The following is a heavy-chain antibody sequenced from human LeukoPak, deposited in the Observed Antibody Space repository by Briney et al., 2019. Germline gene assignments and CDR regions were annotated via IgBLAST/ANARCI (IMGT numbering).Heavy chain of an antibody. CDR3: AREGGELGYCSSTSCYYFDY. Sequence: GSLRLSCAASGFTFSSYSMNWVRQAPWKGLEWVSSISSSSSYIYYADSVKGRFTISRDNAKNSLYLQMNSLRAEDTAVYYCAREGGELGYCSSTSCYYFDYWGQGTLVTVSS. V-gene: IGHV3-21*01. D-gene: IGHD2-2*01. J-gene: IGHJ4*02. CDR2: ISSSSSYI. CDR1: GFTFSSYS.